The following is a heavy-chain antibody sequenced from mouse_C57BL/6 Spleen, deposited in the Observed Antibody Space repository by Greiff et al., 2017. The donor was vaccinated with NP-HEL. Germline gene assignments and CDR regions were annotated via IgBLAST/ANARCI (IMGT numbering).Heavy chain of an antibody. J-gene: IGHJ4*01. Sequence: QVQLQQPGAELVKPGASVKLSCKASGYTFTSYWMQWVKQRPGQGLEWIGEIDPSDSYTNYNQKFKGKATLTVDTSSSTAYMQLSSLTSEDSAVYYCARAITTVVAPTGTDDAMDYWGQGTSVTVSS. V-gene: IGHV1-50*01. CDR2: IDPSDSYT. D-gene: IGHD1-1*01. CDR1: GYTFTSYW. CDR3: ARAITTVVAPTGTDDAMDY.